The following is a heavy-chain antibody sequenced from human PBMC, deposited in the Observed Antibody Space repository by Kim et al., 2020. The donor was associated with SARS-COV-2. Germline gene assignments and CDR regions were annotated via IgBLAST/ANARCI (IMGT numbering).Heavy chain of an antibody. D-gene: IGHD1-1*01. CDR2: IYYSGST. Sequence: SETLSLTCTVSGGSISSSSYYWGWIRQPPGKGLEWIGSIYYSGSTYYNPSLKSRDTISVDTSKNQFSLKLSSVTAADTAVYYCARAGNKQYYYYGMDVWGQGTTVTVSS. V-gene: IGHV4-39*01. J-gene: IGHJ6*02. CDR3: ARAGNKQYYYYGMDV. CDR1: GGSISSSSYY.